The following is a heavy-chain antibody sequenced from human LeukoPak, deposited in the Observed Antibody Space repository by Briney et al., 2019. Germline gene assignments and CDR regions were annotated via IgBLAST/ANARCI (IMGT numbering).Heavy chain of an antibody. V-gene: IGHV3-15*01. CDR1: GFTFINAW. J-gene: IGHJ4*02. CDR2: IKTKTDGGTT. Sequence: GGSLTLSCAASGFTFINAWMSWVRQPPGKGLEWVGRIKTKTDGGTTDYAAPVKGRFTISRDDSKNTLYLQMNSLKTEDTAVYYCIEGNLWIGYWGQGTLVTVSS. CDR3: IEGNLWIGY. D-gene: IGHD1-14*01.